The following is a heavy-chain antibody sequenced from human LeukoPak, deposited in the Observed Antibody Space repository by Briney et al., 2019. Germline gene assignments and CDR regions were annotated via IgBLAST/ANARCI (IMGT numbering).Heavy chain of an antibody. V-gene: IGHV3-21*01. CDR1: GFTFSSYG. CDR3: ARVRGSYYADYFDY. CDR2: ISSTAVYM. Sequence: PGGSLRLSCAASGFTFSSYGMHWVRQAPGKGLEWVSSISSTAVYMYYADSVKGRFTISRDNAKNSLYLQMNSLRAEDTAVYYCARVRGSYYADYFDYWGQGTLVTVSS. D-gene: IGHD1-26*01. J-gene: IGHJ4*02.